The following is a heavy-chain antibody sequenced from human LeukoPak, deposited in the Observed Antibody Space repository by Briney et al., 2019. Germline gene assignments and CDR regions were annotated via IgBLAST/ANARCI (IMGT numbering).Heavy chain of an antibody. CDR2: INPSGGST. D-gene: IGHD6-13*01. CDR3: ARVRGPYSHFGY. V-gene: IGHV1-46*01. Sequence: GASVKVSYKASGYTFTSHYMHWVRQAPGQGLEWMGIINPSGGSTSYAQKFQGRVTMTRDTSTSTVYMELSRLRSDDTAVYYCARVRGPYSHFGYWGQGTLVTVSS. J-gene: IGHJ4*02. CDR1: GYTFTSHY.